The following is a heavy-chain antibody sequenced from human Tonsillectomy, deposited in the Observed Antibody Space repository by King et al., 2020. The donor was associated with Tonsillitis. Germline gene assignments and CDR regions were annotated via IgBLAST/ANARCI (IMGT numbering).Heavy chain of an antibody. CDR3: ARDAGYGGPWGVYYFSALDV. V-gene: IGHV3-7*01. CDR2: IKQEGNQK. D-gene: IGHD4-23*01. J-gene: IGHJ6*02. CDR1: GFTFRSYW. Sequence: QLVQSGGGLVQPGGSLRLSCAASGFTFRSYWMSWVRQAPGKGLEWVANIKQEGNQKYYVDSVKGRFTISRDNAKNSLYLQMNSLRAEDTAFYYCARDAGYGGPWGVYYFSALDVWGQGTTVTVSS.